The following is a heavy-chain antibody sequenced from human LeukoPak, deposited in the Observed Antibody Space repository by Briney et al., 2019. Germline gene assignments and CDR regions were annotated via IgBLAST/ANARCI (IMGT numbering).Heavy chain of an antibody. J-gene: IGHJ4*02. CDR3: ARDPVGGSTIFDY. Sequence: SQTLSLTCAISGDSVSSNSAAWNWIRQSPSRGLEWLGRTYYRSKWYYDYAVAVKSRISINPDTSKNQFSVQLSSVTPEDTAAYYCARDPVGGSTIFDYWGQGTLVTVSS. CDR2: TYYRSKWYY. V-gene: IGHV6-1*01. D-gene: IGHD1-26*01. CDR1: GDSVSSNSAA.